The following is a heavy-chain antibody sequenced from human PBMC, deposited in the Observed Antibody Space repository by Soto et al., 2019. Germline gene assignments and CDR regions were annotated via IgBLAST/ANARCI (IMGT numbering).Heavy chain of an antibody. CDR3: ARVSANYDFCSGNYYYYYGMAV. D-gene: IGHD3-3*01. CDR2: INHSGST. J-gene: IGHJ6*02. V-gene: IGHV4-34*01. Sequence: SENPALTCAVYGGSFSGYYWSWFRQSPGKGLEWVGEINHSGSTNYNPSLKSRVTISVDTSKNKCSLKLSPVTAADTAVYYCARVSANYDFCSGNYYYYYGMAVWGHVTTVTV. CDR1: GGSFSGYY.